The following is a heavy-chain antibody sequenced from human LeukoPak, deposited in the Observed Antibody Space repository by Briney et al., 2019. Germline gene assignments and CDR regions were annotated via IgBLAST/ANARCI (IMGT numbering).Heavy chain of an antibody. J-gene: IGHJ4*02. V-gene: IGHV2-5*02. Sequence: SGPTLVNPTQTLTLMCTVSGISLSTRGVGVGWIRQPPGKALEWLALIYWDDDWRYSPSLRSRVTITKDTSKNQVVLTMTNMGPVDTATYYCTHRQYDSGIYIGFDYWGQGTLVTVSS. CDR3: THRQYDSGIYIGFDY. CDR1: GISLSTRGVG. CDR2: IYWDDDW. D-gene: IGHD3-10*01.